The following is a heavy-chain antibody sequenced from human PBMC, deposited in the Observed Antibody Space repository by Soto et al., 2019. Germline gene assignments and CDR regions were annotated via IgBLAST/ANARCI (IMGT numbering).Heavy chain of an antibody. V-gene: IGHV3-30*18. CDR3: SKAMIGSYDSDAFDV. D-gene: IGHD3-22*01. Sequence: GGSLRLACAASGFSFSRYGIHWVRQAPGKGLEWVAVISYDESTTFYADSVKGRFTISRDNSKNTLFLQMNSLRPEDTAVYYCSKAMIGSYDSDAFDVWGQGTMVTVSS. J-gene: IGHJ3*01. CDR1: GFSFSRYG. CDR2: ISYDESTT.